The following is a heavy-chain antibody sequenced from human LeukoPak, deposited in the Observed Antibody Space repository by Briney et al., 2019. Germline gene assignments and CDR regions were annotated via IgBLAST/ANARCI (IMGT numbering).Heavy chain of an antibody. CDR3: ARSASRYFDWFDY. J-gene: IGHJ4*02. Sequence: GESLKISCKGSGYSFTNHWIGWVRQMPGKGLEWMGVFYPGDSDTRYIPSFQGQVTISADKSINTAYLQWSSLTASDTAIYYCARSASRYFDWFDYWGQGTLVTVSS. D-gene: IGHD3-9*01. CDR2: FYPGDSDT. CDR1: GYSFTNHW. V-gene: IGHV5-51*01.